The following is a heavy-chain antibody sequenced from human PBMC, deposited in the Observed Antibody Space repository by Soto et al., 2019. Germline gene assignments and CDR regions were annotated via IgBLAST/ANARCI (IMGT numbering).Heavy chain of an antibody. D-gene: IGHD3-10*01. V-gene: IGHV4-30-4*01. J-gene: IGHJ5*02. CDR1: GGPISSGDYY. Sequence: SVTLSLTCTVSGGPISSGDYYWSWIRQPPGKGLEWIGYIYYSGSTYYNPSLKSRVTISVDTSKNQFSLKLSSVTAADTAVYYCARLYPRALWFGESMGDWFDPWGQGTLVTVSS. CDR3: ARLYPRALWFGESMGDWFDP. CDR2: IYYSGST.